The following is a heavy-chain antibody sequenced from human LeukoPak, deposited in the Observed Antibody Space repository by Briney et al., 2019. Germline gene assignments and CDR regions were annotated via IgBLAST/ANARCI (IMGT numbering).Heavy chain of an antibody. CDR3: ARTMRYCSSTSCPAIDHYGMDV. D-gene: IGHD2-2*01. CDR2: IYHSGST. Sequence: SQTLSLTCAVSGGSISSGGYSWGWIRQPPGKGLEWIGYIYHSGSTYYNPSLKSRVTISVDRSKNQFSLKLSSVTAADTAVYYCARTMRYCSSTSCPAIDHYGMDVWGQGTTVTVSS. J-gene: IGHJ6*02. V-gene: IGHV4-30-2*01. CDR1: GGSISSGGYS.